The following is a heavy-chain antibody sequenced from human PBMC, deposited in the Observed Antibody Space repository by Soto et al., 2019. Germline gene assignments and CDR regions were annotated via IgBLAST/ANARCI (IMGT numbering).Heavy chain of an antibody. V-gene: IGHV3-30*04. CDR2: ISNDGSNK. D-gene: IGHD3-22*01. CDR1: GFPFRSYT. Sequence: PGGSLRLSCAASGFPFRSYTMHLVRQAPGKGLEWVAFISNDGSNKDDADSVKGRFTISRDNSKNTLYLQMNSLRPEDTAVYYCAREEAKHNFGYYCSGPMDVWGQGTRVTVSS. CDR3: AREEAKHNFGYYCSGPMDV. J-gene: IGHJ6*02.